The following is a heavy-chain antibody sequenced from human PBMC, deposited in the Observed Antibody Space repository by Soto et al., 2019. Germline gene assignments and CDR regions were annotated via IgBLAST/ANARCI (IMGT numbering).Heavy chain of an antibody. D-gene: IGHD1-20*01. CDR3: TRATVAGITGLDY. CDR2: ISVSDAFI. Sequence: PGGSLRLSCAASGFNVGAFAVNWVRQAPGKGLEWVSGISVSDAFIYYADSVRGRFSISRDASENILYLQMNSLRVDDTALYYCTRATVAGITGLDYWGQGALVTVSS. V-gene: IGHV3-23*01. CDR1: GFNVGAFA. J-gene: IGHJ4*02.